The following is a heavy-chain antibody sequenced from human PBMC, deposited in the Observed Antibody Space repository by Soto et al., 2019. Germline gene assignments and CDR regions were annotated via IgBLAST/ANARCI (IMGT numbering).Heavy chain of an antibody. CDR3: AKGYCSSSICYAPYYYYYMDV. CDR2: ITWNSGFI. D-gene: IGHD2-2*01. CDR1: GLTFDDYA. J-gene: IGHJ6*03. V-gene: IGHV3-9*01. Sequence: GGSLRLSCAASGLTFDDYAMHWVRQAPGKGLEWVSGITWNSGFIVYADSVKGRFTISRDNAKNSLYLQMNSLRAEDTALYYCAKGYCSSSICYAPYYYYYMDVWGKGTTVTVSS.